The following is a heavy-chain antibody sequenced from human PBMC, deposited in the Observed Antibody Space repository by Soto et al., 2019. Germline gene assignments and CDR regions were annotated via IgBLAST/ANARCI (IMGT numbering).Heavy chain of an antibody. J-gene: IGHJ6*02. Sequence: QVQLVQSGAEVKKPGASVKVSCRASGYTFTSYVISWVRQAPGQGLEWMGRISAYNGNTNFAQKLQGRVTMTTDTSTSIAYMELRSLRSDDTAVYYCARVVATVAGPYGMDVWGQGTTVTVSS. CDR3: ARVVATVAGPYGMDV. CDR1: GYTFTSYV. V-gene: IGHV1-18*01. CDR2: ISAYNGNT. D-gene: IGHD6-19*01.